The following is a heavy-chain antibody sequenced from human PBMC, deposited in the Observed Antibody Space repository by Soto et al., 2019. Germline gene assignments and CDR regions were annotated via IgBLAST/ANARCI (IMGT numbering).Heavy chain of an antibody. D-gene: IGHD3-10*01. CDR3: ARAPLIKSAEVKSFVDF. Sequence: PSETLSLTCAVSGGSFSDHYWTWIRQPPGKGMERIGEIHHSGRSHYNPSFKSRATISLDTSRNQFSLHLRSVTAADTALYFCARAPLIKSAEVKSFVDFWGQGTLVTVSS. CDR1: GGSFSDHY. J-gene: IGHJ4*02. CDR2: IHHSGRS. V-gene: IGHV4-34*01.